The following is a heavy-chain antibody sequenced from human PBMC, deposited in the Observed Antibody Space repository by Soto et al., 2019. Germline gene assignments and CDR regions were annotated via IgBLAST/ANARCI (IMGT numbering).Heavy chain of an antibody. J-gene: IGHJ4*02. CDR2: IKNKVDGGTT. D-gene: IGHD5-18*01. CDR3: TTDLMDTAMVCDY. Sequence: EVQLVESGGGLVKPGGSLRLSCVASGFTFTNAWMNWVRQAPGKGLEWVGRIKNKVDGGTTDYAAPVKGRFTISRDDSKNTVYLQMNSLKTEDTAVYYCTTDLMDTAMVCDYWGQGTLVAVSS. V-gene: IGHV3-15*07. CDR1: GFTFTNAW.